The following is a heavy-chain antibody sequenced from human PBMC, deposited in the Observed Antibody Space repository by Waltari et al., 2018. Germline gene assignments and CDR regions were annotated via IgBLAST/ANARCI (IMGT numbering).Heavy chain of an antibody. CDR3: ARDFSIGYDSSGHWAFDI. Sequence: QVQLQESGPGLVKPSETLSLTCAVSGYSISSGYYWGWIRQPPGKGLEWIGYIYYSGSTYYNPSLKSRVTISVDTSKNQFSLKLSSVTAADTAVYYCARDFSIGYDSSGHWAFDIWGQGTMVTVSS. J-gene: IGHJ3*02. D-gene: IGHD3-22*01. CDR2: IYYSGST. V-gene: IGHV4-38-2*02. CDR1: GYSISSGYY.